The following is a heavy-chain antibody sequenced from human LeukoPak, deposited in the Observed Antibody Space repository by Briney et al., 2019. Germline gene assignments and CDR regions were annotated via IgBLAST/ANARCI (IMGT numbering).Heavy chain of an antibody. CDR2: IYSGGST. V-gene: IGHV3-53*05. CDR3: ARNWFDP. Sequence: GGSLRLSCAASGFTVSSDYMSWVRQAPGKGLEWVSVIYSGGSTYYADSVKGRFTISGDKSKNTVYLQMNSLRFEDTAMYYCARNWFDPWGQGTLVTVSS. CDR1: GFTVSSDY. J-gene: IGHJ5*02.